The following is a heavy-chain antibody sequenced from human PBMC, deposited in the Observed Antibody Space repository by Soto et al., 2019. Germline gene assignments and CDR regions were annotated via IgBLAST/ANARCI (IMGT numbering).Heavy chain of an antibody. CDR2: ISSNGGST. Sequence: EVQLVESGGGLVQPGGSLRLSCAASGFTFSSYAMHWVRQAPGKGLEYVSAISSNGGSTYYANSVKGRFTISRDNSKNTLYLQMGSLRAEDMAVYYCARDRRRTLSTYFDWFGDAFDIWGQGTMVTVSS. CDR1: GFTFSSYA. J-gene: IGHJ3*02. V-gene: IGHV3-64*01. CDR3: ARDRRRTLSTYFDWFGDAFDI. D-gene: IGHD3-9*01.